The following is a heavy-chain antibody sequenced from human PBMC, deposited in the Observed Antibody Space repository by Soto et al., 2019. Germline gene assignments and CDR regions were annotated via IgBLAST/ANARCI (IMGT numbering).Heavy chain of an antibody. V-gene: IGHV5-10-1*01. CDR2: IDPSDSYT. D-gene: IGHD6-19*01. CDR3: ARQSPGSCHLYYYYCGMDV. J-gene: IGHJ6*02. Sequence: PGESLKISCKGSGYSFTSYWISWVRQMPGKGLEWMGRIDPSDSYTNYSPSFQGHVTISADKSISTAYLQWSSLKASDTAMYYCARQSPGSCHLYYYYCGMDVWGQGTTVTVSS. CDR1: GYSFTSYW.